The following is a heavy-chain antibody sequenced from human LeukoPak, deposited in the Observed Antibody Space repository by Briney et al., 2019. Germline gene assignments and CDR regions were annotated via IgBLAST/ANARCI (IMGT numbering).Heavy chain of an antibody. CDR2: IYYRGST. Sequence: SETLSLTCTVSGGSISSYYWSWIRQPPGKGREWIWYIYYRGSTNYHPSLKSRVTISADPSKNQFSLKLRSVTAADTAVYYCARQIYSYGSVGYFDYWGQGTLVTVSS. J-gene: IGHJ4*02. CDR1: GGSISSYY. CDR3: ARQIYSYGSVGYFDY. V-gene: IGHV4-59*08. D-gene: IGHD5-18*01.